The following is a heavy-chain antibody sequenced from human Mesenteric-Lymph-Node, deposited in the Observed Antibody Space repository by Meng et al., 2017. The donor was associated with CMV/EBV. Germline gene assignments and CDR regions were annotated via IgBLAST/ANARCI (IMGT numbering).Heavy chain of an antibody. Sequence: GGSLRLSCAASEFTFSSYSMNWVRQAPGKGLEWVSGIGGSGDNTYYSDSVKGRFTVSRDNSKNTLYLQMSSLRAEDTAVYYCARVGRGGYCSSTSCYTNYYYGMDVWGQGTTVTVSS. CDR2: IGGSGDNT. D-gene: IGHD2-2*02. V-gene: IGHV3-23*01. CDR3: ARVGRGGYCSSTSCYTNYYYGMDV. J-gene: IGHJ6*02. CDR1: EFTFSSYS.